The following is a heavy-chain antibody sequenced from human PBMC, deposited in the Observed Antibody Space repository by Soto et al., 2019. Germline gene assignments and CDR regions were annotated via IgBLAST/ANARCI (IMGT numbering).Heavy chain of an antibody. Sequence: ASVKVSCKASGYTFTSYGISWVRQAPGQGLEWMGWISAYNGNTNYAQKLQGRVTMTTDTSTSTAYMELRSLRSDDTAVYYCARDGHCTNGVCYTVYYYGMDVWGQGTT. CDR2: ISAYNGNT. CDR3: ARDGHCTNGVCYTVYYYGMDV. V-gene: IGHV1-18*04. D-gene: IGHD2-8*01. CDR1: GYTFTSYG. J-gene: IGHJ6*02.